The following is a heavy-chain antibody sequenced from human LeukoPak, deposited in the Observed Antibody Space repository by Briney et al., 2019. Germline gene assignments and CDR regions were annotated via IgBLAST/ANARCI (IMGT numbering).Heavy chain of an antibody. V-gene: IGHV3-30-3*01. Sequence: GGSLRLSCVASGISFNGYSMNWVRQAPGKGLAWVAVISHDGTKKYYADSVKGRFTISRDNSENTMYLQMNSLRTEDTAVYYCARIGFGYSFGQGFDYWGQGTLVSV. CDR1: GISFNGYS. D-gene: IGHD5-18*01. CDR3: ARIGFGYSFGQGFDY. J-gene: IGHJ4*02. CDR2: ISHDGTKK.